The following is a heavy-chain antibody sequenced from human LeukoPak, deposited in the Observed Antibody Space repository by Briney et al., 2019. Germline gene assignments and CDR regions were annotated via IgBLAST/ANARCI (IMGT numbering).Heavy chain of an antibody. CDR3: ARTGGGSGGI. CDR1: GGSISGYY. CDR2: VYYSGST. J-gene: IGHJ3*02. D-gene: IGHD6-19*01. V-gene: IGHV4-59*01. Sequence: SETLSLTCTVSGGSISGYYWSWVRQAPGKGLEWIGYVYYSGSTTYNPSLKSRVTISLDMYKNQFSLKLRSVSAADTAVYYCARTGGGSGGIWGQGTMVTVSS.